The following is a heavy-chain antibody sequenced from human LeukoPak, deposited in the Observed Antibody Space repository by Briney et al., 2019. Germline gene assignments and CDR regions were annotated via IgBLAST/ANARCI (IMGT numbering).Heavy chain of an antibody. D-gene: IGHD4-11*01. CDR3: ARDGGTTSNPSHDTFAI. CDR2: TYYRSRWYS. CDR1: GDSVSSNSAA. V-gene: IGHV6-1*01. Sequence: SQTLSLTCAISGDSVSSNSAAWNWIRQSPSRGLEWLGRTYYRSRWYSDYAVSVKSRITINPDTSKNQFSLQLNSVTPEDTAVYYCARDGGTTSNPSHDTFAIWGQGTMVAVSS. J-gene: IGHJ3*02.